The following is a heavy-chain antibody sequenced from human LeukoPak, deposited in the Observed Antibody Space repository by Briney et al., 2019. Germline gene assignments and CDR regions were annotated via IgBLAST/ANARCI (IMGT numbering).Heavy chain of an antibody. V-gene: IGHV4-59*08. Sequence: SETLSLTCTVSGGSISGYYWTWIRQPPGKGLEWIGYIYSSGTTYYNPSLKSRVTISVGTSKNQFSLKLSSVTAADTAVYYCGGGSYWFDPWGQGTLVTVSS. J-gene: IGHJ5*02. CDR1: GGSISGYY. CDR3: GGGSYWFDP. CDR2: IYSSGTT. D-gene: IGHD3-16*01.